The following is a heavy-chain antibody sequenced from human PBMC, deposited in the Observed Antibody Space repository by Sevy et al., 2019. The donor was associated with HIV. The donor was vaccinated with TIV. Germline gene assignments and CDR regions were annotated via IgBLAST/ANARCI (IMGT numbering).Heavy chain of an antibody. CDR3: ARHSHGSGSYYNVLVFDY. Sequence: GGSLRLSCAASGFTFSSYWMSWVRQAPGKGLEWVANIKQDGSEKYYVDSVKGRFTISRDNAKNSLYLQMNSLRAEDTAVYYCARHSHGSGSYYNVLVFDYWGQGTLVTVSS. V-gene: IGHV3-7*03. J-gene: IGHJ4*02. D-gene: IGHD3-10*01. CDR1: GFTFSSYW. CDR2: IKQDGSEK.